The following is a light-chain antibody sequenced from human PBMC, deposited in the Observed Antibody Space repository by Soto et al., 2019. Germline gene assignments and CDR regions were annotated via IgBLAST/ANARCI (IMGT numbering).Light chain of an antibody. V-gene: IGKV1-5*01. CDR3: QQYSSYWT. Sequence: IQMTLSPSTLSASVVDRVTFTCRASQSISSWLAWYQQKPGKAPKLLIYDASSLESGVPARFSGSGSGTEYTLTISSLQTDDFATYYCQQYSSYWTFAQGTKVDIK. CDR1: QSISSW. J-gene: IGKJ1*01. CDR2: DAS.